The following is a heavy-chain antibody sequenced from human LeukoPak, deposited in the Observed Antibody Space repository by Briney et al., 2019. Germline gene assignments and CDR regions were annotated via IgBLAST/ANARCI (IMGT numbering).Heavy chain of an antibody. CDR3: ASQVFVAGTAMGHYPFDY. J-gene: IGHJ4*02. V-gene: IGHV6-1*01. Sequence: SQTLSLTCAISGDSVSSKGVAWNWIRQSPSRGLEWLGRTYYRSKWYNDYAVSVKSRITINPDTSKNQFSLHLNSVTPEDTAVYYCASQVFVAGTAMGHYPFDYWGQGTLVTVSS. CDR2: TYYRSKWYN. D-gene: IGHD6-19*01. CDR1: GDSVSSKGVA.